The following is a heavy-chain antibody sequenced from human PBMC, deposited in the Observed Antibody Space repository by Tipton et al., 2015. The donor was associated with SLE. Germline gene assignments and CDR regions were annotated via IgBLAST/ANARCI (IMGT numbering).Heavy chain of an antibody. CDR1: GFTFSSYG. J-gene: IGHJ4*02. V-gene: IGHV3-21*01. CDR3: ARDRDGEWFGELEYFDY. CDR2: ISSSSSYI. Sequence: SLRLSCAASGFTFSSYGMHWVRQAPGKGLEWVSSISSSSSYIYYTDSVKGRFTISRDNAKNSLYLQMNSLRAEDTAVYYCARDRDGEWFGELEYFDYWGQGTLVTVSS. D-gene: IGHD3-10*01.